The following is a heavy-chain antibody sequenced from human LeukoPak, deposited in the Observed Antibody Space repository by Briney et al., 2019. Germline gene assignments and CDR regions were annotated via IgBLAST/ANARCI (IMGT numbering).Heavy chain of an antibody. CDR2: ISYDGSSK. Sequence: GGSLRLSCAASGFTFSSYGVHWVRQAPGKGLEWVAVISYDGSSKYYADSVKGRFTISRDNSKNTLYLQMNSLRGEDTAVYYCARDPTTAKNVWGQGTTVTVSS. J-gene: IGHJ6*02. CDR3: ARDPTTAKNV. V-gene: IGHV3-30*03. CDR1: GFTFSSYG. D-gene: IGHD1-26*01.